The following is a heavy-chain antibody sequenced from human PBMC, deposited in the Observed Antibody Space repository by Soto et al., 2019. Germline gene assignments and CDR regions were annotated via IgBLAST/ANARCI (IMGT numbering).Heavy chain of an antibody. CDR1: GGSITGSNYY. D-gene: IGHD4-4*01. CDR2: IYYSGYT. J-gene: IGHJ4*02. Sequence: SETLSLTCTVSGGSITGSNYYWGWIRQPPWKGLEWIGSIYYSGYTYYNPSLKSRVTISVDTSKNQFSLRLGSVTAADTAVYYCARHDLTVTHVFDYWGQGXLVTVYS. CDR3: ARHDLTVTHVFDY. V-gene: IGHV4-39*01.